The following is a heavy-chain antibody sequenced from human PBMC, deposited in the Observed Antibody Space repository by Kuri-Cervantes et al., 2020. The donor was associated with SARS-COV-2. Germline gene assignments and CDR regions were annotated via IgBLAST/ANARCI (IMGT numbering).Heavy chain of an antibody. CDR3: ARTRIAAAGTDAFDI. J-gene: IGHJ3*02. CDR2: INPSGGST. V-gene: IGHV1-46*01. D-gene: IGHD6-13*01. CDR1: GGTFSSYA. Sequence: ASVKVSCKASGGTFSSYAINWVRQAPGQGLEWMGIINPSGGSTSYAQKFQGRVTMTRDTSTSTVYMELSSLRSEDTAVYYCARTRIAAAGTDAFDIWGQGTMVTVSS.